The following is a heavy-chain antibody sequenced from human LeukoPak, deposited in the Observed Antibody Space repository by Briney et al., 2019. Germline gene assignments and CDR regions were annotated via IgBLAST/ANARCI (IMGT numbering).Heavy chain of an antibody. V-gene: IGHV1-2*02. D-gene: IGHD2-2*01. CDR2: INPNSGGT. CDR3: ARGLGYCSSTSCYRGYYFDY. Sequence: EASVKVSCKASGYTFTGYYMHWMRQAPGQGLEWMGWINPNSGGTNYAQKFQGRVTMTRDTSISTAYMELSRLRSDDTAVYYCARGLGYCSSTSCYRGYYFDYWGQGTLVTVSS. CDR1: GYTFTGYY. J-gene: IGHJ4*02.